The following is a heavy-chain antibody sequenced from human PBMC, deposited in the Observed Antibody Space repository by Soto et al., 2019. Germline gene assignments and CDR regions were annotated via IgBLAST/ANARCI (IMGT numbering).Heavy chain of an antibody. CDR3: ATNLDAVGARPSDS. Sequence: QVQLVQSGAEVKEPGSSVKVSCKASGGTFSHYYISWVRQAPGQGLEWMGRISPILGATNYAQKVQGRVTLRADKSTSTAYMELSSLRSEDTAVYYCATNLDAVGARPSDSWGQGTLVTVSS. V-gene: IGHV1-69*08. J-gene: IGHJ4*02. CDR1: GGTFSHYY. D-gene: IGHD1-26*01. CDR2: ISPILGAT.